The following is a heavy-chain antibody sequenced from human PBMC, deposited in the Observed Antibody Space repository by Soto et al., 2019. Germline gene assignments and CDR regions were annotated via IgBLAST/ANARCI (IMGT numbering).Heavy chain of an antibody. CDR3: TTDPLYYYGSGSLSPGRGYFDD. V-gene: IGHV3-15*01. D-gene: IGHD3-10*01. CDR1: GFTFSNAW. J-gene: IGHJ4*02. CDR2: IKSKTDGGTT. Sequence: PGGSLRLSCAASGFTFSNAWMSWVRQAPGKGLEWVGRIKSKTDGGTTDYAAPVKGRFTISRDDSKNTLYLQMNSLKTEDTAVYYCTTDPLYYYGSGSLSPGRGYFDDWGQGTRVSVAS.